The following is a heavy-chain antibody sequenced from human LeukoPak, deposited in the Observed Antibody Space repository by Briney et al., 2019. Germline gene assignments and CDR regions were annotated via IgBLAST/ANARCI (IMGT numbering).Heavy chain of an antibody. V-gene: IGHV1-2*02. CDR3: AREGSTVNFQH. CDR1: GYTFTGYY. J-gene: IGHJ1*01. CDR2: INPNSGGT. Sequence: ASVKVSCKASGYTFTGYYMHWVRQAPGRGLEWMGWINPNSGGTNYAQKFQGRVAMTRDTSISTAYMELSRLTSDDTAVYYCAREGSTVNFQHWGQGTLVTVSS. D-gene: IGHD1-26*01.